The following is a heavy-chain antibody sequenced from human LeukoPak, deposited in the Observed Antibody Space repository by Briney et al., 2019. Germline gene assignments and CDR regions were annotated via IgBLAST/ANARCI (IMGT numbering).Heavy chain of an antibody. CDR1: GGTFISYA. J-gene: IGHJ6*01. V-gene: IGHV1-69*13. CDR3: ASKEYYYYGMDV. CDR2: IIPIFGTA. Sequence: GASVKVSCKASGGTFISYAISWVRQAPGQGLEWMGGIIPIFGTANYAQKFQGRVTITADESTSTAYMELSSLRSEDTAVYYCASKEYYYYGMDVWGQGTTVTVSS.